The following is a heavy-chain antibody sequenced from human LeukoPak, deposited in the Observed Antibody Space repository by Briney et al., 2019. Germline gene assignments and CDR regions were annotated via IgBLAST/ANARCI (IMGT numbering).Heavy chain of an antibody. Sequence: PGGSLRLSCAASGFTFSSFAFNRVRQAPGKGLDWVAAISGDGAATFSADSVKGRFTISRDNSKNTLYLQTNSLRAEDTAVYFCARVSTVTANFDFWGQGTLVTVSS. D-gene: IGHD4-17*01. CDR3: ARVSTVTANFDF. J-gene: IGHJ4*02. V-gene: IGHV3-23*01. CDR1: GFTFSSFA. CDR2: ISGDGAAT.